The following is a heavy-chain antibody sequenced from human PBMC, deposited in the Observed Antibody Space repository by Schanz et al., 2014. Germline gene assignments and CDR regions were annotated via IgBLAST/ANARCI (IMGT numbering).Heavy chain of an antibody. CDR3: ARDKGGYYPFDY. Sequence: VQLVESGGGVVQPGGSLRLSCATSGFNLRRYSMNWVRQAPGGGLEWVSSISATSNFVHYAASVEGRFTVSRDNANNVMYLQMNSLRAEDTAVYYCARDKGGYYPFDYWGQGTLVTVSS. J-gene: IGHJ4*02. CDR1: GFNLRRYS. CDR2: ISATSNFV. V-gene: IGHV3-21*01. D-gene: IGHD3-3*01.